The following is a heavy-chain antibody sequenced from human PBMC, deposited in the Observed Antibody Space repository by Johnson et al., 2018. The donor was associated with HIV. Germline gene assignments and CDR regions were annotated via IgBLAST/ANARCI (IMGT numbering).Heavy chain of an antibody. D-gene: IGHD4-11*01. CDR1: GFPFGSYD. CDR2: IGTAGDT. Sequence: VQLVESGGVVVQPGGSLRLSCAASGFPFGSYDMHWVRQATGKGLEWVSGIGTAGDTYYPGPVKGRFTISRENAKNSLYRQMNSLRAGATAVYYCVRDDGSNYEALDIWGQGTRVTVSS. V-gene: IGHV3-13*01. CDR3: VRDDGSNYEALDI. J-gene: IGHJ3*02.